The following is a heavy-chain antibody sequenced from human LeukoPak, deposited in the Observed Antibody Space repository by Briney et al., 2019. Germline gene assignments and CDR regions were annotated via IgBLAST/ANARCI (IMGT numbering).Heavy chain of an antibody. Sequence: ASVKVSCKASGYTFTSYGISWVRQAPGQGLEWMGWINPNSGGTNYAQKFQGRVTMTRDTSTSTVYMELSSLRSEDTAVYYCARGPYGSGWYSHYWGQGTLVTVSS. CDR3: ARGPYGSGWYSHY. V-gene: IGHV1-18*01. CDR1: GYTFTSYG. D-gene: IGHD6-19*01. CDR2: INPNSGGT. J-gene: IGHJ4*02.